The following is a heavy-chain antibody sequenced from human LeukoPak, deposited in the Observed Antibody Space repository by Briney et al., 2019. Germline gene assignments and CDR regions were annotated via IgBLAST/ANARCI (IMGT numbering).Heavy chain of an antibody. D-gene: IGHD2-8*01. J-gene: IGHJ4*02. CDR3: AKDISYRTKYYFDY. V-gene: IGHV3-21*04. CDR2: ISSSSSYI. CDR1: GFTFSSYS. Sequence: GGSLRLSCAASGFTFSSYSMNWVRQAPGKGLEWVSSISSSSSYIYYADSVKGRFTISRDNAKNSLYLQMNSLRAEDTALYYCAKDISYRTKYYFDYWGQGTLVTVSS.